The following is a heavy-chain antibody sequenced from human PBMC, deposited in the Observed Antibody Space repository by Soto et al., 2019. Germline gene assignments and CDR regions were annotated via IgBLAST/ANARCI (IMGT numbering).Heavy chain of an antibody. Sequence: QVQLVESGGGVVQPGRSLRLSCAASGFTFSTYGMHWVRQAPGKGLEWVALISYDGSNKYYTDSVKGRFTISRDNSKNTLYLQINSLRPEDTAVYYCASGLCHSPDYWGQGSLVTVSS. CDR3: ASGLCHSPDY. J-gene: IGHJ4*02. V-gene: IGHV3-30*03. CDR1: GFTFSTYG. D-gene: IGHD2-15*01. CDR2: ISYDGSNK.